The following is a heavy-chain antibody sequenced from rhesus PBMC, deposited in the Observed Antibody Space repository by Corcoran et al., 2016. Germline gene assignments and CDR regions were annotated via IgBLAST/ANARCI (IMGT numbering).Heavy chain of an antibody. D-gene: IGHD3-9*01. Sequence: EVQLVESGGGLAKPGGSLRLSCAASGFTFSNFWMNWVRPAPGKGLEGVSAINSGGGSTYYAGSVKGRFTISRDNSKNTLSLQMNSLRAEDTAVYYCTKDLVSVRDLYWGQGVLVTVSS. CDR3: TKDLVSVRDLY. CDR1: GFTFSNFW. J-gene: IGHJ4*01. V-gene: IGHV3S25*01. CDR2: INSGGGST.